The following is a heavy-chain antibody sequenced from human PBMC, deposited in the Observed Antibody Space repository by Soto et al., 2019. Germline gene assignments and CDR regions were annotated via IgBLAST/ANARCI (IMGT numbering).Heavy chain of an antibody. V-gene: IGHV3-74*01. CDR1: GFTFSTSW. Sequence: PGGSLRLSCAASGFTFSTSWMYWVRQAPGKGLVWVSRINADATGVYADSVKGRFTISRDNAKNMLYLQMNSLRAEDTAVYFCARGRYFDWISHWGQGTMVTVSS. CDR2: INADATG. CDR3: ARGRYFDWISH. D-gene: IGHD3-9*01. J-gene: IGHJ4*02.